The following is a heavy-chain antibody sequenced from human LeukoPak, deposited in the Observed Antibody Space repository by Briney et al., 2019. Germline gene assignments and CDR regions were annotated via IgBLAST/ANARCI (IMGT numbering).Heavy chain of an antibody. J-gene: IGHJ4*02. CDR2: ISGSGSST. CDR3: AKGYYDYVWGSYYFDD. V-gene: IGHV3-23*01. CDR1: GFTFSNYA. Sequence: GGSLRLSCAASGFTFSNYAMSWVRQAPGKGLEWVSAISGSGSSTSYADSVKVRFTISRDNSRDTLYLRMNSLRAEDTALYYCAKGYYDYVWGSYYFDDWGQGTLVTVSS. D-gene: IGHD3-16*01.